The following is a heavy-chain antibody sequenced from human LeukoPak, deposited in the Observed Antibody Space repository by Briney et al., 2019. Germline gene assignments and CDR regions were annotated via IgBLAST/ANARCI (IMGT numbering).Heavy chain of an antibody. CDR2: ISDSGGST. CDR1: GITLSNYG. Sequence: GGSLRLSCAVSGITLSNYGMSWVRQAPGEGLEWVAGISDSGGSTNSADSVKGRFTISRDNPKNTLYLQMNSLRAEDTAVYFCAKRGVVIRVILVGFHKEAYYFDSWGQGALVTVSS. J-gene: IGHJ4*02. D-gene: IGHD3-22*01. CDR3: AKRGVVIRVILVGFHKEAYYFDS. V-gene: IGHV3-23*01.